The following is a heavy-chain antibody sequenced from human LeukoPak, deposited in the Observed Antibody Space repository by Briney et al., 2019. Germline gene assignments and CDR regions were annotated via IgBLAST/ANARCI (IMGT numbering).Heavy chain of an antibody. CDR3: ARESIVVVVAARWFDP. Sequence: ASAKVSCKASGGTFSSYAISWVRQAPGQGLEWMGGIIPIFGTANYAQKFQGRVTITADESTSTAYMELSSLRPEDTAVYYCARESIVVVVAARWFDPWGQGTLVTVSS. V-gene: IGHV1-69*13. CDR1: GGTFSSYA. D-gene: IGHD2-15*01. J-gene: IGHJ5*02. CDR2: IIPIFGTA.